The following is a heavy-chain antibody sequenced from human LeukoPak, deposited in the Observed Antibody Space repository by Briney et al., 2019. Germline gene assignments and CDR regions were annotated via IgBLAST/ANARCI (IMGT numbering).Heavy chain of an antibody. V-gene: IGHV3-66*04. Sequence: GGSLRLSCAASGFTVSSNYMSWVRQAPGKGLEWVSVIYSGGNTYYADSVKGRFTISRDNSKNTLYLQMNSLRAEDTAVYYCARHGPFYYFDYWGQGTLVTVSS. CDR3: ARHGPFYYFDY. CDR2: IYSGGNT. J-gene: IGHJ4*02. CDR1: GFTVSSNY.